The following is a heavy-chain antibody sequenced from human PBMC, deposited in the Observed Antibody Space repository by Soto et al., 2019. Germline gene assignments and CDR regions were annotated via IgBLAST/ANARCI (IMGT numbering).Heavy chain of an antibody. Sequence: LSLTCTVSGESFRSSTYYWGWIRQPPGKGLQWVGSIYYSGSTYYNPSLKSRVTISVDRSKNQFSLKLSSVTAADTAVYYCARHSSSGSYYVRYFDYWGRGALVTVSS. CDR1: GESFRSSTYY. V-gene: IGHV4-39*01. J-gene: IGHJ4*02. D-gene: IGHD1-26*01. CDR3: ARHSSSGSYYVRYFDY. CDR2: IYYSGST.